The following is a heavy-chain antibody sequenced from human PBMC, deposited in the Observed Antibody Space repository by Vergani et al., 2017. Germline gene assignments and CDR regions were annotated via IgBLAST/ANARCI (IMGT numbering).Heavy chain of an antibody. CDR3: AKKGGSLYYYGVDV. V-gene: IGHV3-30*02. J-gene: IGHJ6*02. D-gene: IGHD1-26*01. Sequence: QAQLLQSGGGVVQPGGSLRLSCIGSGYTFGHFDMHWVRQAPGKGRAWVAFIRYDGSNPQYIDSVKGRFTISRDNSKDTLFLQMNGLRPEDTGTYFCAKKGGSLYYYGVDVWGQGTTITVSS. CDR2: IRYDGSNP. CDR1: GYTFGHFD.